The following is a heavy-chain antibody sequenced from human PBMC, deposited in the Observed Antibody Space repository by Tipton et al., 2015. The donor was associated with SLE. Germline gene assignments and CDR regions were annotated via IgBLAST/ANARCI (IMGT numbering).Heavy chain of an antibody. Sequence: SLRLSCAASGFTFGAYVMHWVRQAPGKGLEWVVVISYDGSNKYYADSVKGRFTISRDNSKNTLYLQMNSLRAEDTAVYYCATLTGTGYYFDYWGQGTLVTVSS. CDR3: ATLTGTGYYFDY. CDR1: GFTFGAYV. V-gene: IGHV3-30*04. J-gene: IGHJ4*02. CDR2: ISYDGSNK. D-gene: IGHD1-7*01.